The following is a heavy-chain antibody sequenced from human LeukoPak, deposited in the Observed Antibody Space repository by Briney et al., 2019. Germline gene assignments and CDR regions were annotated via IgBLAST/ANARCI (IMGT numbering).Heavy chain of an antibody. CDR3: TSRTSGSFFDY. CDR2: ISSSGDTT. J-gene: IGHJ4*02. V-gene: IGHV3-64*01. D-gene: IGHD1-26*01. CDR1: GFTFSNYA. Sequence: GGSLRLSCAASGFTFSNYAMHWVRQAPGKGLEYVSGISSSGDTTSYANSVKGRFTISRDNSKNTLDLQMGSLRGEDMAVYYCTSRTSGSFFDYWGQGTLVTVSS.